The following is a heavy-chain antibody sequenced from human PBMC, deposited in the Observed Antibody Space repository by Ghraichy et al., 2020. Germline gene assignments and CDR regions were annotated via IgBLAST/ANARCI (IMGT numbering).Heavy chain of an antibody. Sequence: GGSLRLSCAASGFTFDDYAMHWVRQAPGKGLEWVSGISWNSGSIGYADSVKGRFTISRDNAKNSLYLQMNSLRAEDTALYYCAKDSSSSSAGAYFDLWGRGTLVTVSS. D-gene: IGHD6-6*01. CDR3: AKDSSSSSAGAYFDL. CDR1: GFTFDDYA. V-gene: IGHV3-9*01. CDR2: ISWNSGSI. J-gene: IGHJ2*01.